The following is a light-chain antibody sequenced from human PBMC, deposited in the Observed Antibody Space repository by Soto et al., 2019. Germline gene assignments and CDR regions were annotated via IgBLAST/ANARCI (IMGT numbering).Light chain of an antibody. Sequence: DIPMTQSPSSLSASVGDRVTITCRASQSISSYLNWYQQKPGKAPKLLIYAASSLQSGVPSRFSGSGSGTDFTLTINSLQPEDFATYYCQQSDTTPFTFGQGTELEIK. CDR2: AAS. CDR1: QSISSY. J-gene: IGKJ2*01. V-gene: IGKV1-39*01. CDR3: QQSDTTPFT.